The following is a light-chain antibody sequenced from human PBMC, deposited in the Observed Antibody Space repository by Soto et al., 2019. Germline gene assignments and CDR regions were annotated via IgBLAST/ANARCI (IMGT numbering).Light chain of an antibody. CDR3: HQYGSSPRT. V-gene: IGKV3D-20*01. J-gene: IGKJ1*01. CDR2: DAS. Sequence: IVLTQSPATLSLSPGERATLSCGASQSVSSSCLAWYQQKPGLAPRLLIYDASSRAPGIPDRFSGSGSATDFTLTISRLEPEDFALYYCHQYGSSPRTFGQGTKVEIK. CDR1: QSVSSSC.